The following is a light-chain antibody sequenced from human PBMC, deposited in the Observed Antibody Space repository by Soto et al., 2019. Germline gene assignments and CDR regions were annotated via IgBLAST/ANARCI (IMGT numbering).Light chain of an antibody. CDR2: GAS. V-gene: IGKV3-15*01. J-gene: IGKJ4*01. CDR1: QSVNSD. Sequence: EIVKTQSPATLSVSPGGRVTLSCRASQSVNSDLAWYQQKPGQSPRLLIYGASTRATGIPARFSGSGSGTEFTLTISSLQSEDFAVYYCQQYNKWPPLTFGGGTKVDIK. CDR3: QQYNKWPPLT.